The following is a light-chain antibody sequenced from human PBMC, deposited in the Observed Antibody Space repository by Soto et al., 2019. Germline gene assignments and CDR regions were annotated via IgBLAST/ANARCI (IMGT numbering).Light chain of an antibody. CDR2: LGS. CDR1: QSLLHSNGYTY. CDR3: MQALQTPMYT. V-gene: IGKV2-28*01. J-gene: IGKJ2*01. Sequence: RTHSPLSLPVTPGEPAPISGRSSQSLLHSNGYTYLDWYLQKPGQSPQFVIYLGSNRASGVPDRFSGSGSGTDFTLKISRVEAEDVGVYYCMQALQTPMYTFGQGTELEIK.